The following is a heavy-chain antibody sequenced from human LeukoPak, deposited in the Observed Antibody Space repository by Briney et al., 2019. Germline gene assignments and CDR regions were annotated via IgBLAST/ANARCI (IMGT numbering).Heavy chain of an antibody. V-gene: IGHV3-48*02. CDR3: ARGYYSLGYFDY. CDR2: ISSSNHAI. J-gene: IGHJ4*02. Sequence: GGSLRLSCAAAGFIFSSYSMSWVRQAPGKCLEWLSYISSSNHAIYYADSVKGRFTISRDNAKNSLFLQMNSLRDEDTAVYYCARGYYSLGYFDYWGQGALVTVSS. D-gene: IGHD3-22*01. CDR1: GFIFSSYS.